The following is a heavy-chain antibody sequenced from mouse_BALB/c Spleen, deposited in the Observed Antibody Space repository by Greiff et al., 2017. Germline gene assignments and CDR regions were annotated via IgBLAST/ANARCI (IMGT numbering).Heavy chain of an antibody. CDR2: IDPANGNT. CDR3: ALWDDYAMDY. J-gene: IGHJ4*01. V-gene: IGHV14-3*02. Sequence: VQLQQSGAELVKPGASVKLSCTASGFNIKDTYMHWVKQRPEQGLEWIGRIDPANGNTKYDPKFQGKATITADTSSNTAYLQLSSLTSEDTAVYYCALWDDYAMDYWGQGTSVTVSS. CDR1: GFNIKDTY. D-gene: IGHD4-1*01.